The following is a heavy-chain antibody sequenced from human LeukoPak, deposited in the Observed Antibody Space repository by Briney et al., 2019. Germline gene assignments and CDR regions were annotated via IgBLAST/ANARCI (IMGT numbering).Heavy chain of an antibody. CDR3: ARTYSNYVFGY. V-gene: IGHV3-11*04. Sequence: KPGGPLRLSCAASGFTFSDYYMSWLRQPPAKGLQWVSYISNSGSTIYYADSVKGRFTISRDNAKNSLYLQMNGLRAEDTAVYYCARTYSNYVFGYWGQGTLVTVSS. D-gene: IGHD4-11*01. J-gene: IGHJ4*02. CDR1: GFTFSDYY. CDR2: ISNSGSTI.